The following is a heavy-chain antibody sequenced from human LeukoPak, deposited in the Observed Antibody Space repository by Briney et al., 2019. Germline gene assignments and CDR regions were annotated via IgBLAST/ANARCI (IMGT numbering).Heavy chain of an antibody. D-gene: IGHD5-18*01. Sequence: GGSLRLSCAASGFTFSSYTMNWVRQAPGKGLEWVSSITRSSNYRYYSDSMKGRFTISRDNAKKSLYLQMNSLRAEDTAVYYCARDPGYNYGFDYWGQGTLVTVSS. CDR2: ITRSSNYR. CDR1: GFTFSSYT. CDR3: ARDPGYNYGFDY. J-gene: IGHJ4*02. V-gene: IGHV3-21*01.